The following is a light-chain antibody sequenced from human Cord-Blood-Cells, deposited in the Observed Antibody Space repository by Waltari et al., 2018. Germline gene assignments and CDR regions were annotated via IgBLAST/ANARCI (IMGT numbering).Light chain of an antibody. CDR3: CSYAGSSTWV. V-gene: IGLV2-23*01. CDR2: EGS. J-gene: IGLJ3*02. Sequence: QSALTQPASVSGSPGQSITISCTGTRSDVGSYNLVSWCQQHPGKAPKLMIYEGSKRPSGVSNRVSGSKSGNTASLTISGLQAEDEADYYCCSYAGSSTWVFGGGTKLTVL. CDR1: RSDVGSYNL.